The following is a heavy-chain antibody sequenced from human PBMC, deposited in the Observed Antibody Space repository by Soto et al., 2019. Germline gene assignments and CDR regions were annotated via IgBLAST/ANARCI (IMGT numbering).Heavy chain of an antibody. CDR3: ARVGRYYGMDV. V-gene: IGHV4-34*01. J-gene: IGHJ6*02. CDR1: GGSFSGYY. Sequence: SETLSLTCAVYGGSFSGYYWSWIRQPPGKGLEWIGEINHSGSTNYNPSLKSRVTISVDTSKNQFSLKLSSVTAADTAVYYCARVGRYYGMDVWGQGTTVTAP. CDR2: INHSGST.